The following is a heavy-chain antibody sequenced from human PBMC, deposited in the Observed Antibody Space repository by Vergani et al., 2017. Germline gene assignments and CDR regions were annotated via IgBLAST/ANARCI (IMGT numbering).Heavy chain of an antibody. Sequence: QVQLMQSGAEVKKPGASVKVSCKASGYTFTSYDINWVRQATGQGLEWMGWMNPNSGNTGYAQKFQGRVTMTRNTSISTAYMELSSLRSEDTAVYYCARGLRRYYGSGSYLQGGFDPWGQGTLVTVSS. D-gene: IGHD3-10*01. CDR1: GYTFTSYD. CDR2: MNPNSGNT. CDR3: ARGLRRYYGSGSYLQGGFDP. J-gene: IGHJ5*02. V-gene: IGHV1-8*01.